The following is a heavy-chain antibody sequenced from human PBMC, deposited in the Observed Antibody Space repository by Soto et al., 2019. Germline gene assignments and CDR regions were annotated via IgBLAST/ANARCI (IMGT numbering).Heavy chain of an antibody. CDR3: ARVMLEYFDWLSDAFDI. J-gene: IGHJ3*02. V-gene: IGHV3-48*01. Sequence: GGSLRLSCAASGFTFSSYSMNWVRQAPGKGLEWVSYISSSSSTIYYADSVKGRFTISRDNAKNSLYLQMNSLRAEDTAVYYCARVMLEYFDWLSDAFDIWGQGTMVTVSS. D-gene: IGHD3-9*01. CDR2: ISSSSSTI. CDR1: GFTFSSYS.